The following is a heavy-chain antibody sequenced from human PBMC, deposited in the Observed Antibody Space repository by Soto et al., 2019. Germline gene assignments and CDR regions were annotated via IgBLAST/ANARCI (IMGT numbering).Heavy chain of an antibody. CDR1: GGSISSYY. J-gene: IGHJ4*02. Sequence: SETLSLTCTVSGGSISSYYWSWIRQAPGKGLEWIGYIYYSGSTSYNPSLKSRVTISVKTSKNQFSLKLSSVTAADTAVYYCARRTPAVAFDYWGQGALVT. CDR2: IYYSGST. CDR3: ARRTPAVAFDY. V-gene: IGHV4-59*08. D-gene: IGHD6-19*01.